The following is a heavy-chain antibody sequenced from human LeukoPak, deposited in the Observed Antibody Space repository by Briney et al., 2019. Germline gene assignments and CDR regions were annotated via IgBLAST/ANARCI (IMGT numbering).Heavy chain of an antibody. CDR1: GYTFTAYY. Sequence: ASVKVSCKASGYTFTAYYMHWVRQAPGQGLEWMGWINPNSGDTNYPQKFQGRVTMTRDTSISTAYMELSRLRSDDTAVYYCARGYCSSTSCSKSPEDWGQGTLVTVSS. V-gene: IGHV1-2*02. CDR3: ARGYCSSTSCSKSPED. D-gene: IGHD2-2*01. J-gene: IGHJ4*02. CDR2: INPNSGDT.